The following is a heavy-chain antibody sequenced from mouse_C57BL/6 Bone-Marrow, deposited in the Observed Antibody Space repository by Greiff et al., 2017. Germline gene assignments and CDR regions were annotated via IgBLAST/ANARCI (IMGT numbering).Heavy chain of an antibody. CDR3: ARRGRQLRLSFAY. J-gene: IGHJ3*01. V-gene: IGHV1-81*01. Sequence: VQLQQSGAELARPGASVKLSCKASGYTFTSYGISWVKQRTGQGLEWIGEIYPRSGNTYYNEKFKGKATLTADKSSSTAYMELRSLTSEDSAVYFCARRGRQLRLSFAYWGQGTLVTVSA. D-gene: IGHD3-2*02. CDR1: GYTFTSYG. CDR2: IYPRSGNT.